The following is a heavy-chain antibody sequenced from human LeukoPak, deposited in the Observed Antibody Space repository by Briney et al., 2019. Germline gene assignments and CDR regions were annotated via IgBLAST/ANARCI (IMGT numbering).Heavy chain of an antibody. CDR2: IIPIFGTA. Sequence: SVKVSCKASGGTFSSYAISWVRQAPGQGLEWMGGIIPIFGTANYAQKFQGRVTITADESTSTAYMELSSLRSDDTAVYYCARAGYSSSWYPYYWGQGTLVTVSS. CDR3: ARAGYSSSWYPYY. CDR1: GGTFSSYA. D-gene: IGHD6-13*01. V-gene: IGHV1-69*13. J-gene: IGHJ4*02.